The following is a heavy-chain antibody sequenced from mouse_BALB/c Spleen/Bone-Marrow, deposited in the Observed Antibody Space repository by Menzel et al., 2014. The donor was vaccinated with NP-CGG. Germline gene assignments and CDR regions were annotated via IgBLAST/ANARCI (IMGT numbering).Heavy chain of an antibody. V-gene: IGHV1S81*02. D-gene: IGHD3-1*01. CDR1: GYTFTSYW. J-gene: IGHJ1*01. CDR2: INPSNGRT. CDR3: ARSGYWYFDV. Sequence: QVQLKQSGAELVKPGASVKLSCKASGYTFTSYWMHWVKQRPGQGLEWIGEINPSNGRTNYVEKFKSKATLSGDKSSSTVYMQLSSLTSEDSVVYYCARSGYWYFDVWGAGTTVTVSA.